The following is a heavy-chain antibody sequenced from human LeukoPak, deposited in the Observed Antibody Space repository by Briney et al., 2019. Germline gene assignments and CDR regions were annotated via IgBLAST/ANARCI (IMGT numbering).Heavy chain of an antibody. CDR2: IRNDGNDK. Sequence: GGSLRLSCAASGFTFNKHGMHWVRQAPGKGLEWFSFIRNDGNDKYYADSVKGRFTISRDNSKNSLYLQMNSLRAEDTAVYYCARAHYYDSSGLDFWGQGTLVTVSS. CDR3: ARAHYYDSSGLDF. V-gene: IGHV3-30*02. J-gene: IGHJ4*02. CDR1: GFTFNKHG. D-gene: IGHD3-22*01.